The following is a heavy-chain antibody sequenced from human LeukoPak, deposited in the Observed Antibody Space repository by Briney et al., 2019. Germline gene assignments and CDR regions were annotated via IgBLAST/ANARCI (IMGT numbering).Heavy chain of an antibody. D-gene: IGHD3-22*01. CDR1: GFTFSSYG. J-gene: IGHJ5*02. Sequence: GRSLRLSCAASGFTFSSYGMHWVRQAPGKGLEWVSAISGSGGSTYYADSVKGRFTISRDNSKNTLYLQMNSLRAEDTAVYYCAKESGYYDSSGYYAWGQGTLVTVSS. CDR3: AKESGYYDSSGYYA. V-gene: IGHV3-23*01. CDR2: ISGSGGST.